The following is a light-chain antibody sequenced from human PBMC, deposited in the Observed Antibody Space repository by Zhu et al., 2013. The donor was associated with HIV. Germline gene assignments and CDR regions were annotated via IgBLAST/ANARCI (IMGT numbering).Light chain of an antibody. V-gene: IGKV1-6*01. J-gene: IGKJ2*01. CDR1: QGIRND. CDR3: QQYHSYPYT. CDR2: AAS. Sequence: AIQMTQSPSSLSASVGDRVTITCRASQGIRNDLGWYQQKPGKAPKLLIYAASTLQSGVPSRFSGSGSGTDFTLTITSLQPDDFATYYCQQYHSYPYTFGQGTKLEIK.